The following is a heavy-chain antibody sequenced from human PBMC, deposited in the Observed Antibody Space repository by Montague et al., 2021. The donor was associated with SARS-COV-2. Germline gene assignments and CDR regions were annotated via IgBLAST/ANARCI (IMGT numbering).Heavy chain of an antibody. CDR1: GFTVTSNY. J-gene: IGHJ6*02. V-gene: IGHV3-53*01. Sequence: SLRLSCAASGFTVTSNYMSWVRPAPGKGLEWVSVIYDGGSTYYAXSVKGRFTISRDNSKNTLYLQMNSLRAEDTAVYYCARGGGLRNYGMDAWGQGTTVTVSS. D-gene: IGHD5-12*01. CDR2: IYDGGST. CDR3: ARGGGLRNYGMDA.